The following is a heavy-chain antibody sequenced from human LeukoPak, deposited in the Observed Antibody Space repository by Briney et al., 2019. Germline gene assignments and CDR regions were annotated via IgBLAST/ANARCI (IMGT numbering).Heavy chain of an antibody. D-gene: IGHD3-10*01. CDR2: IYYSGST. V-gene: IGHV4-59*08. CDR3: ARHIEGLWFGDLSWWFDP. J-gene: IGHJ5*02. CDR1: GGSISSYY. Sequence: YPSETLSLTCTVSGGSISSYYWSWIRQPPGKGLEWIGYIYYSGSTNYNPSLKSRVTISVDTSKNQFSLKLSSVTAADTAVYYCARHIEGLWFGDLSWWFDPWGQGTLVTVSS.